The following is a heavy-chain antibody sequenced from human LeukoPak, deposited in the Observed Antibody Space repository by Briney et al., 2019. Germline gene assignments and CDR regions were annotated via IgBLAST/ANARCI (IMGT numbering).Heavy chain of an antibody. J-gene: IGHJ5*02. Sequence: PSETLSLTCTVSGGSISSYYWSWIRQPPGKGLEWIGYIYYSGSTNYNPSLKSRVTISVDTSKNQFSLKLSSVTAADTAVYYCARDRPYDYSSYNWFDPWGQGTLVIVSS. V-gene: IGHV4-59*01. CDR2: IYYSGST. D-gene: IGHD4-11*01. CDR1: GGSISSYY. CDR3: ARDRPYDYSSYNWFDP.